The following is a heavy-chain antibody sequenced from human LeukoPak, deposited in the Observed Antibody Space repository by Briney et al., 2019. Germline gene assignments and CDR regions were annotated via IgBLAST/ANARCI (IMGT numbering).Heavy chain of an antibody. Sequence: MPSETLSLTCAVYGGSFSGYYWSWIRQPPGKGLEWIGEINHSGSTNYNPSLKSRLTISVDTFRNQFSLNLMSMTAADTAVYYCARYYHNGAPDNWFDPWGQGTLITVSS. J-gene: IGHJ5*02. CDR1: GGSFSGYY. CDR2: INHSGST. D-gene: IGHD3-22*01. CDR3: ARYYHNGAPDNWFDP. V-gene: IGHV4-34*09.